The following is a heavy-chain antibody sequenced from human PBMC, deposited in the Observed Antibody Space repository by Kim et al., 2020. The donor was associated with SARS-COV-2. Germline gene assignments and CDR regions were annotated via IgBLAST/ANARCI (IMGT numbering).Heavy chain of an antibody. Sequence: GGSLRLSCAASGFTFSSYAMSWVRQAPGKGLEWVSAISGSGGSTYYADSVKGRFTISRDNSKNTLYLQMNSLRAEDTAVYYCAKDSRELLWFGEYAGMDVWGQGTTVTVSS. CDR3: AKDSRELLWFGEYAGMDV. J-gene: IGHJ6*02. V-gene: IGHV3-23*01. D-gene: IGHD3-10*01. CDR2: ISGSGGST. CDR1: GFTFSSYA.